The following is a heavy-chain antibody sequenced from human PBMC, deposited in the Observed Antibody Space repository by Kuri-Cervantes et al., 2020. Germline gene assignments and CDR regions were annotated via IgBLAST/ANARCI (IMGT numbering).Heavy chain of an antibody. J-gene: IGHJ5*02. D-gene: IGHD6-13*01. V-gene: IGHV3-30*18. CDR1: GFTFNSYG. CDR3: AKDHRGLATGATSWFDP. CDR2: ISFVGTNK. Sequence: GESLKISCAASGFTFNSYGIHWVRQAPGKGLEWVAVISFVGTNKYYADSVKGRFTISRDNSKNTLYVQMNSLRTEDTAVHYCAKDHRGLATGATSWFDPWGQGTPVTVSS.